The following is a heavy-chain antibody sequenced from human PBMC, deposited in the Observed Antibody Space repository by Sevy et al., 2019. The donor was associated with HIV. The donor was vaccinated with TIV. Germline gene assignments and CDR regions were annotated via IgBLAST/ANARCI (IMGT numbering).Heavy chain of an antibody. V-gene: IGHV3-7*01. CDR2: IKQDAGQK. CDR3: ARDDGNYYFHY. D-gene: IGHD1-7*01. CDR1: GFTFSKYW. J-gene: IGHJ4*02. Sequence: GGALRLSCAASGFTFSKYWMGWVRQAPGKGLEWVANIKQDAGQKYYVDSVKGRFTISRDNAKNSLFLQMNSLRAEDTAVYFCARDDGNYYFHYWGQGTLVTVSS.